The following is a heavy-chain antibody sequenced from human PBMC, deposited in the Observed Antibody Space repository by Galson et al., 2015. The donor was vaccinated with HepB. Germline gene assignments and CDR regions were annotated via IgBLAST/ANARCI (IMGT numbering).Heavy chain of an antibody. Sequence: SLRLSCAASGFTFSSYAMSWVRQAPGKGLEWVSAISGSGDSTYSADSVKGRFTISRDNSNNTLYLQMNSLRAEDTAVYYCAKDPDIVVLPDWFDPWGQGTLVTVSS. J-gene: IGHJ5*02. V-gene: IGHV3-23*01. CDR1: GFTFSSYA. CDR3: AKDPDIVVLPDWFDP. D-gene: IGHD2-2*01. CDR2: ISGSGDST.